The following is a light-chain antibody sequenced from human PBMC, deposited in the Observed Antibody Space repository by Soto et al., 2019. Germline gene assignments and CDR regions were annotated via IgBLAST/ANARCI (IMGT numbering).Light chain of an antibody. Sequence: QTVVTQEPSFSVSPGGTVTLTCGLSSGSVSTTYYPSWYQQTPGQAPRTLIYSTNTRSSGVPDRFSGSILGNKAALTITGAQADDESDYYCVLYMGSGIWVFXTGTKVTVL. CDR3: VLYMGSGIWV. CDR2: STN. CDR1: SGSVSTTYY. V-gene: IGLV8-61*01. J-gene: IGLJ1*01.